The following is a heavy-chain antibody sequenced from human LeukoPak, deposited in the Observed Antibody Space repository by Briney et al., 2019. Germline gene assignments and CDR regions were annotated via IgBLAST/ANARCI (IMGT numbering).Heavy chain of an antibody. V-gene: IGHV4-34*01. CDR1: NGSFSGFY. J-gene: IGHJ4*02. CDR2: INHSGGT. Sequence: SETLSLTCEVSNGSFSGFYWNWMRQTPGKGLEWIGEINHSGGTKYNPSLQSRVSISLDTSKNQFSLRLNSVAAADTAVYYCARALGWPQFRGAFNYWGQGTLVTVSS. D-gene: IGHD5-24*01. CDR3: ARALGWPQFRGAFNY.